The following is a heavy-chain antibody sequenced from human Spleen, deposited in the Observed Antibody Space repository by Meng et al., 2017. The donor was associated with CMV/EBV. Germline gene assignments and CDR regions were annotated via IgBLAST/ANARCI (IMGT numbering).Heavy chain of an antibody. D-gene: IGHD2-2*01. Sequence: SCKASGFTFSSYWMSWVRQAPGKGLEWVANIKQDGSEKYYVDSVKGRFTISRDNAKNSLYLQMNSLRAEDTAVYYCARAGGDYCSSTSCYPPYYFDYWGQGTLVTVSS. CDR3: ARAGGDYCSSTSCYPPYYFDY. CDR1: GFTFSSYW. V-gene: IGHV3-7*01. J-gene: IGHJ4*02. CDR2: IKQDGSEK.